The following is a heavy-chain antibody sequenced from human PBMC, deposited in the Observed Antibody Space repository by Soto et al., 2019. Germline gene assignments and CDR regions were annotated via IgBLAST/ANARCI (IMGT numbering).Heavy chain of an antibody. Sequence: QVQLVQSGAEVKKPGASVKVSCKASGYTFTSYAMHWVRQAPGQRLEWMGWINAGNGNTKYSQKFQGRVTITRDTAASTAYIDLGSVRSEDTAVYYCARDVGATGDWGQGTLVTASS. CDR1: GYTFTSYA. CDR2: INAGNGNT. V-gene: IGHV1-3*01. J-gene: IGHJ4*02. CDR3: ARDVGATGD. D-gene: IGHD1-26*01.